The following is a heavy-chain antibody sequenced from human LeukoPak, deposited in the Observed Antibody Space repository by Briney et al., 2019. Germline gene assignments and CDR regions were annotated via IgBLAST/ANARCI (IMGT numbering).Heavy chain of an antibody. Sequence: SETLSLTCTVSGASISSNNYYWGWVRQPPGKGLEWIGNIYSSGNTYYNASLKSRVAIYIDTSKNQFSLNLSSVTAADTAVYYCAKSGGSGLIDYWGQGTLVTVSS. D-gene: IGHD1-26*01. V-gene: IGHV4-39*01. CDR2: IYSSGNT. J-gene: IGHJ4*02. CDR3: AKSGGSGLIDY. CDR1: GASISSNNYY.